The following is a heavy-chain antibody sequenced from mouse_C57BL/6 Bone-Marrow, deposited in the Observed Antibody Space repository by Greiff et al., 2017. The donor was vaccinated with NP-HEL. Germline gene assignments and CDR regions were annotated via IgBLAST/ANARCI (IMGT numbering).Heavy chain of an antibody. J-gene: IGHJ2*01. CDR1: GYTFTSYW. V-gene: IGHV1-59*01. Sequence: QVHVKQSGAELVRPGTSVKLSCKASGYTFTSYWMHWVKQRPGQGLEWIGVIDPSDSYTNYNQKFKGKATLTVDTSSSTAYMQLSSLTSEDSAVYYCAKGGYYFDYWGQGTTLTVSS. CDR3: AKGGYYFDY. CDR2: IDPSDSYT.